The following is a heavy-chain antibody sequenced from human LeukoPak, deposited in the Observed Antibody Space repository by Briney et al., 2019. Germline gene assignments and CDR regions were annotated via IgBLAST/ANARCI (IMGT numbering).Heavy chain of an antibody. V-gene: IGHV3-53*01. CDR3: ARDYYDSSGYRHDAFDI. CDR1: EFTVSSND. CDR2: IYSGGST. J-gene: IGHJ3*02. D-gene: IGHD3-22*01. Sequence: PGGSLRLSCAASEFTVSSNDMSWVRQAPGKGLEWVSVIYSGGSTYYADSVKGRFTISRDNSKNTLYLQMNSLRAEDTAVYYCARDYYDSSGYRHDAFDIWGQGTMVTVSS.